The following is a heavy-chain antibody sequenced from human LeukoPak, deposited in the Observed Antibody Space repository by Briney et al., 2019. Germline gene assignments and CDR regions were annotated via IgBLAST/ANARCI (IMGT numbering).Heavy chain of an antibody. J-gene: IGHJ4*02. CDR1: GASLNSYY. Sequence: KPSETLSLTCTVSGASLNSYYWSWIRQPAGKGLGWIGRIYSGGSTNYNPSLKSRVTLSVDTSKNQFSLRLSSLTVADTAVYYCAREGRYGDYEGYWGQGPLVTVSS. CDR2: IYSGGST. CDR3: AREGRYGDYEGY. V-gene: IGHV4-4*07. D-gene: IGHD4-17*01.